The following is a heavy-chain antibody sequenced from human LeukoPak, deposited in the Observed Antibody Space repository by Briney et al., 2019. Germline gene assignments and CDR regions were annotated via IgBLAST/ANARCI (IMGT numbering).Heavy chain of an antibody. Sequence: GGSLRLSCAASGFTFSSYWMSWVRQAPGKGLEWVANIKQDGSEKYYVDSVKGRFTISRDNAKNSLYLQMNSLRAEDTAVYYCARDGESSWFSDWFDPWGQGTLVTVSP. CDR1: GFTFSSYW. J-gene: IGHJ5*02. CDR3: ARDGESSWFSDWFDP. D-gene: IGHD6-13*01. V-gene: IGHV3-7*01. CDR2: IKQDGSEK.